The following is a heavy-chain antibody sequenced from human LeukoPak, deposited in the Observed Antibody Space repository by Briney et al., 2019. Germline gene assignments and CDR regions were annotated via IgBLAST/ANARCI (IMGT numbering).Heavy chain of an antibody. CDR3: ARVDTVTSGGGH. CDR1: GYPFTIYW. V-gene: IGHV5-51*01. D-gene: IGHD4-17*01. J-gene: IGHJ4*02. CDR2: IYPGDSDT. Sequence: GESLKISCKTSGYPFTIYWIGWVRQLPGKGLEWMGIIYPGDSDTRYSPSFQGQVTISADKSISTAYLQWSSLKASDTAMYFCARVDTVTSGGGHWGQGTLVTVSS.